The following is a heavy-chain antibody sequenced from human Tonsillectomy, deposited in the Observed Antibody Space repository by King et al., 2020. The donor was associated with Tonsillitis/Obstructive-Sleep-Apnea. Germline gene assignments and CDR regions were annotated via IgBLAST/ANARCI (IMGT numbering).Heavy chain of an antibody. D-gene: IGHD4-17*01. CDR3: TLGDYGWFDY. V-gene: IGHV2-5*02. J-gene: IGHJ4*02. Sequence: TLKESGPTLVKPPQTLTLTCTFSGFSLSTSGVSVGWIRQPPGQALEWLALIYWDDDKRYSPSLKSRLTITKDTSKNQVVLTMTNMDPVDTATYYCTLGDYGWFDYWGQGTLVTVSS. CDR2: IYWDDDK. CDR1: GFSLSTSGVS.